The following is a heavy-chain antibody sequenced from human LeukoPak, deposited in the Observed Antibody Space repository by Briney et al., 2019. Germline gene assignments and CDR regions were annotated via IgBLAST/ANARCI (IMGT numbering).Heavy chain of an antibody. CDR3: TTHCSSTSCYTDAFDI. Sequence: PGGSLRLSCAASGFTFSNAWMSWVRQAPGKGLEWVGRIKSKTDGGTTDYAAPVKGRFTISRDDSKNTLYLQMNSLKTEDTAVYYCTTHCSSTSCYTDAFDIWGQGTMVTVSS. CDR2: IKSKTDGGTT. V-gene: IGHV3-15*01. CDR1: GFTFSNAW. J-gene: IGHJ3*02. D-gene: IGHD2-2*02.